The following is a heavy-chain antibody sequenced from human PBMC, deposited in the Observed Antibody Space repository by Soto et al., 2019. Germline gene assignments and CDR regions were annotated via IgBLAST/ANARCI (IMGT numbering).Heavy chain of an antibody. J-gene: IGHJ4*02. CDR2: ISGSGGST. Sequence: RPGGSLRLSCAASGFTFSSYAMSWVRQAPGKGLEWVSAISGSGGSTYYADSVKGRFTISRDNSKNTLYLQMNSLRAEDTAVYYCAKLTFGGVIVTPFGYWGQGTLVTVSS. V-gene: IGHV3-23*01. CDR3: AKLTFGGVIVTPFGY. CDR1: GFTFSSYA. D-gene: IGHD3-16*02.